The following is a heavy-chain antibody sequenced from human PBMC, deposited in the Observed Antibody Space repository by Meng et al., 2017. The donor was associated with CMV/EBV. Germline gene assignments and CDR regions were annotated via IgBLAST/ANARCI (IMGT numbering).Heavy chain of an antibody. CDR1: GGSISSYY. Sequence: VSLRLSRTVSGGSISSYYWSWIRQPPGKGLEWIGYTYYSGSTNFNPSLKSRVTISVDMSKNQFSLKLSSVTAADTAVYYCAREGSDSIFGVASHLNWFDPWGQGTLVTVSS. J-gene: IGHJ5*02. V-gene: IGHV4-59*01. D-gene: IGHD3-3*01. CDR3: AREGSDSIFGVASHLNWFDP. CDR2: TYYSGST.